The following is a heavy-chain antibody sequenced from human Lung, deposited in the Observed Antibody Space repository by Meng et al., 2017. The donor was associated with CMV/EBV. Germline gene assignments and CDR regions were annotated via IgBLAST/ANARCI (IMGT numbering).Heavy chain of an antibody. CDR1: GGSLGDYF. D-gene: IGHD3-16*01. CDR3: ARMIMNHYDYHFAMDV. CDR2: IEHSGST. J-gene: IGHJ6*02. Sequence: SETLSLTCTVYGGSLGDYFWTWIRQPPGKGLEWVGEIEHSGSTKYNPSLKSRATISDDASKNQLSLKLRSLTAADTAVYYCARMIMNHYDYHFAMDVWGQGXSVTVSS. V-gene: IGHV4-34*01.